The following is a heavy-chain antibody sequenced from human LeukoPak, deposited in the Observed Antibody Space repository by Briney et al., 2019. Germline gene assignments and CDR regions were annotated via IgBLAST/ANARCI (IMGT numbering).Heavy chain of an antibody. CDR3: ARGDTNYYYYMDV. CDR1: GGTFSSYA. Sequence: SVKVSCKASGGTFSSYAISWVRQAPGQGLEWMGGIIPIFGTANYAQKFQGRVTMTRDTSISTAYMELSRLRSDDTAVYYCARGDTNYYYYMDVWGKGTTVTVSS. D-gene: IGHD5-18*01. V-gene: IGHV1-69*05. CDR2: IIPIFGTA. J-gene: IGHJ6*03.